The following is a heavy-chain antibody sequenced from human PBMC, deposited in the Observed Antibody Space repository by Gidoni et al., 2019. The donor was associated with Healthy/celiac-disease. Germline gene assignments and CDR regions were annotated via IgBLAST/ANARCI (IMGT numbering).Heavy chain of an antibody. CDR2: ISGSGGST. CDR3: AKDRGIAAGGGSY. Sequence: EVQLLASAGGLVQPGGSLRLSCDAPGFPFSNEAMSWVRQAPGKGMEWVAAISGSGGSTYYAGSVKGRFTITRDNAKNTLYLQMNSLRAEDTAVYYCAKDRGIAAGGGSYWGQGTLVTVSS. J-gene: IGHJ4*02. D-gene: IGHD6-13*01. V-gene: IGHV3-23*01. CDR1: GFPFSNEA.